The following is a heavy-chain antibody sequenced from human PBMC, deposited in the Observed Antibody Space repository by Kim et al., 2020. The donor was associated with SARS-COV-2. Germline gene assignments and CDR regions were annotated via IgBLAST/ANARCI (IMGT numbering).Heavy chain of an antibody. CDR1: GFTFSASA. CDR3: SRHSGKHGDRGFDN. J-gene: IGHJ4*02. D-gene: IGHD4-17*01. Sequence: GGSLRLSCAASGFTFSASAMHWVRQASGKGLEWVGRIRSKPNNYATSYAASVTGRCTISRDDSTNTVYLQMDSLKTDDTAVYFCSRHSGKHGDRGFDNWGQGTLVPVSS. V-gene: IGHV3-73*01. CDR2: IRSKPNNYAT.